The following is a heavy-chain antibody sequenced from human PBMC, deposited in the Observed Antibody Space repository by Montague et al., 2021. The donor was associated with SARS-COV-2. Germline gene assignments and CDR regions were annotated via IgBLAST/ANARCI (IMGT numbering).Heavy chain of an antibody. CDR2: ISSSSSSYI. J-gene: IGHJ6*02. CDR1: GFTFSSYN. V-gene: IGHV3-21*01. CDR3: ARDPLDYGLWSSGSYYNAYYYYYGMDV. D-gene: IGHD3-10*01. Sequence: SLRLSCAASGFTFSSYNMNWVRQAPGKGLGWVSSISSSSSSYIYYADSVKGRFTISRDNAKNSLYLQMNSLRAEDTAAYYCARDPLDYGLWSSGSYYNAYYYYYGMDVWGQGTTVTVSS.